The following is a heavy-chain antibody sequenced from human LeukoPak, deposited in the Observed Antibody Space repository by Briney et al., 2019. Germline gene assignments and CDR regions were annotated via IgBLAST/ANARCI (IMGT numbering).Heavy chain of an antibody. D-gene: IGHD3-3*01. CDR1: GFTFSSYA. V-gene: IGHV3-23*01. J-gene: IGHJ3*02. CDR2: ISGSGGST. Sequence: GGSLRLSCAASGFTFSSYAMSWVRQAPGKGLEWVSGISGSGGSTYYADSVKGRFTISRDNSKNTLYLQMNSLRAEDTAVYYCAKDGTYDFWSGYSIWGRGTMVTVSS. CDR3: AKDGTYDFWSGYSI.